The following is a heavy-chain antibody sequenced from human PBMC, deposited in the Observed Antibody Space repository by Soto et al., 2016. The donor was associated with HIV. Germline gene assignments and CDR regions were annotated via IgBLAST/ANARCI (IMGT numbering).Heavy chain of an antibody. V-gene: IGHV1-18*04. CDR2: ISTYNGNT. Sequence: QVYLVQSGAEVKTPGASVKVSCKASAFRFTDYYIHWVRQAPGQGLEWMGWISTYNGNTNYAHKVQGRVTMTTDTATSTAYMELRSLRSDDTAVYYCARARDGGWGEFSDYWGQGTLVTVSS. CDR1: AFRFTDYY. CDR3: ARARDGGWGEFSDY. J-gene: IGHJ4*02. D-gene: IGHD3-16*01.